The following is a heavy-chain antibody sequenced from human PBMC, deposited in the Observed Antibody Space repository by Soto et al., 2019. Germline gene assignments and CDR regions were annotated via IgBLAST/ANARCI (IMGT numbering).Heavy chain of an antibody. CDR3: ARGAPTYYDFWSGYRTSYGMDV. CDR2: TRNKANSYTT. CDR1: GFTFSDHY. D-gene: IGHD3-3*01. Sequence: EVQLVESGGGFVQPGGSLRLSCAASGFTFSDHYMDWVRQAPGKGLEWVGRTRNKANSYTTEYAASVKGRFTISRDDSKNSLYLQMHSLKTEDTAVYYCARGAPTYYDFWSGYRTSYGMDVWGQGTTVTVSS. V-gene: IGHV3-72*01. J-gene: IGHJ6*02.